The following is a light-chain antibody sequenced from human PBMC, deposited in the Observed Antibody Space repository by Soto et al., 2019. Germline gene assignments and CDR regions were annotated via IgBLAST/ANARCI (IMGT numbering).Light chain of an antibody. V-gene: IGLV2-14*01. J-gene: IGLJ2*01. Sequence: QSALTQPASVSGSPGQSITLSCTGTSSDIGGYNYVSWYQQHPGKAPRLMIYDVTIRPSGVSNRFSGSKSGNTASLTISGLQVEDEADYYCQSYTTSGTLVFGGGTKLTVL. CDR1: SSDIGGYNY. CDR2: DVT. CDR3: QSYTTSGTLV.